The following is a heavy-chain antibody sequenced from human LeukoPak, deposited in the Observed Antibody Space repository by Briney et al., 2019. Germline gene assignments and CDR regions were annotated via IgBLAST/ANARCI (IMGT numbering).Heavy chain of an antibody. V-gene: IGHV4-39*01. Sequence: SETLSLTCTVSGGSISSSSYYWGWIRQPPGQGLEWIGSIYYSGSTYYNPSLKSRVTISVDTSKNQFSLKLSSVTAADTAVYYCARTYYYGSSGYYASLYDAFDIWGQGTMVTVSS. CDR3: ARTYYYGSSGYYASLYDAFDI. CDR2: IYYSGST. CDR1: GGSISSSSYY. D-gene: IGHD3-22*01. J-gene: IGHJ3*02.